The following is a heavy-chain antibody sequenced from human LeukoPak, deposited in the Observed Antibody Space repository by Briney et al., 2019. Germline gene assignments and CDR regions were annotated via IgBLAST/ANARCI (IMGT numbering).Heavy chain of an antibody. J-gene: IGHJ4*02. CDR1: GGSISSYY. CDR3: ARARYCSSTSCSFDY. V-gene: IGHV4-59*01. Sequence: SETLSLTCTVSGGSISSYYWSWIRQPPGKGLEWIGYIYYSGSTNYNPSLKSRVTISVDTSKNQFSLKLSSVTAADTAVYYCARARYCSSTSCSFDYWGQGTLVTVSS. CDR2: IYYSGST. D-gene: IGHD2-2*01.